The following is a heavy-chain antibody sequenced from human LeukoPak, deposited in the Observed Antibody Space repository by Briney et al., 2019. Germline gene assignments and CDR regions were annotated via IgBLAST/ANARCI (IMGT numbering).Heavy chain of an antibody. J-gene: IGHJ4*02. D-gene: IGHD2-15*01. Sequence: GASMKVSCKASGYPFTTYGVNWVRQAPGQGLEWMGWINTDTGNPTYAQAFTGQFVFSLDTSINTAYLQINSLKPEDTAVYYCARAQKWWLLDSWGQGTLVTVSS. CDR1: GYPFTTYG. CDR3: ARAQKWWLLDS. CDR2: INTDTGNP. V-gene: IGHV7-4-1*02.